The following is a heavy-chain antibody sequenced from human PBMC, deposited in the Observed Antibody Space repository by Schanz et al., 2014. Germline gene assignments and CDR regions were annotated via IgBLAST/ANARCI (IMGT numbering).Heavy chain of an antibody. V-gene: IGHV3-13*01. CDR2: IGYLGDT. Sequence: EVQLLESGGGLVQPGGSLRLSCAASGFTLSNSDMHWVRQGTGKGLEWVSTIGYLGDTYYPDSVKGRFTVSRDSGQNSLYLQMNSLRAEDTAVYYCAKDLLYGAPMPLNHLDYWGQGTLVTVSS. CDR3: AKDLLYGAPMPLNHLDY. CDR1: GFTLSNSD. J-gene: IGHJ4*02. D-gene: IGHD2-2*01.